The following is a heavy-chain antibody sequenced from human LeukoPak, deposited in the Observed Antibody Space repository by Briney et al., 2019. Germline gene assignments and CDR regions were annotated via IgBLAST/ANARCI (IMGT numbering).Heavy chain of an antibody. Sequence: GGSLRLSCAASGFTVSSNYMSWVRQASGKGLEWVSVIYSGGSTYYADSVKGRFTISRDNSKNTLYLQMNSLRAEDTAVYYCAREYSYPANWFDPWGQGTLVTVSS. D-gene: IGHD5-18*01. CDR2: IYSGGST. V-gene: IGHV3-53*01. CDR3: AREYSYPANWFDP. J-gene: IGHJ5*02. CDR1: GFTVSSNY.